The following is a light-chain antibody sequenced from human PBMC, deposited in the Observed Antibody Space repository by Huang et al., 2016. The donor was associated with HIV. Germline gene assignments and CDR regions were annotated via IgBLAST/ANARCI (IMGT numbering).Light chain of an antibody. CDR1: QSVLDSSLNKDK. CDR3: QQYYRTPLT. Sequence: DIVMTHSPDSLAVSLGERATINFRSTQSVLDSSLNKDKLAWYQQKPGQPPRLLIYWASTRESAVPDRISGSGSGTDFTLTISSLEAEDVAVYYCQQYYRTPLTFGGGTKVEIK. J-gene: IGKJ4*01. V-gene: IGKV4-1*01. CDR2: WAS.